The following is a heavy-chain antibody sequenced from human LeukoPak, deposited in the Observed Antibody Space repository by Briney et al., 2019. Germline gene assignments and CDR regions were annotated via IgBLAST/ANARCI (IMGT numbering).Heavy chain of an antibody. V-gene: IGHV1-69*05. J-gene: IGHJ4*02. CDR2: IIPIFGTA. CDR3: ASGMYSTSSYYYDSSGYQGLYYFDY. CDR1: GGTFSSYA. D-gene: IGHD3-22*01. Sequence: SVKVSXKASGGTFSSYAISWVRQAPGQGLEWMGRIIPIFGTANYAQKFQGRVTITTDESTSTAYMELSGLRSEDTAVYYCASGMYSTSSYYYDSSGYQGLYYFDYWGQGTLVTVSS.